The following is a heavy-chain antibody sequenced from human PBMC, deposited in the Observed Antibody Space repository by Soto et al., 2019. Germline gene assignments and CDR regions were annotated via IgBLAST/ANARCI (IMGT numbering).Heavy chain of an antibody. Sequence: EVQLVESGGGLVKPGGSLRLSCAASRFTFSNAWMNWVRQAPGRGLEWVGRIKTKTEDGTTDYSAPVKGRFTISRDDSKTTLYLQMNSLRTADTAVYYCTTDTRWAVAGSPTQDYWGQGTLVTVSS. CDR2: IKTKTEDGTT. CDR1: RFTFSNAW. CDR3: TTDTRWAVAGSPTQDY. V-gene: IGHV3-15*07. J-gene: IGHJ4*02. D-gene: IGHD6-19*01.